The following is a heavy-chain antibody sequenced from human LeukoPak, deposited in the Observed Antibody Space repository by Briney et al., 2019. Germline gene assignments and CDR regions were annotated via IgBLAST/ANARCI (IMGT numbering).Heavy chain of an antibody. J-gene: IGHJ4*02. CDR2: ISGSGGST. Sequence: GGSLRLYCAASGFTFSSYAMSWVRQAPGKGLAWVSAISGSGGSTYYADSVKGRFTISRDNSKNTLYLQMNSLRAEDTAVYYCAKDRVPLAARPLHFDYWGQGTLVTVSS. CDR1: GFTFSSYA. V-gene: IGHV3-23*01. D-gene: IGHD6-6*01. CDR3: AKDRVPLAARPLHFDY.